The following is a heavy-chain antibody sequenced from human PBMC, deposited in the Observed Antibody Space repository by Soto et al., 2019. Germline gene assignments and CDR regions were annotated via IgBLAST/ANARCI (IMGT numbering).Heavy chain of an antibody. D-gene: IGHD2-2*01. CDR1: Y. V-gene: IGHV4-30-4*01. CDR3: ARAPGDCSSTSCYLILSPNWFDP. CDR2: IYYSGST. J-gene: IGHJ5*02. Sequence: YWSWIRQPPGKGLEWIGYIYYSGSTYYNPSLKSRVTISVDTSKNQFSLKLSSVTAADTAVYYCARAPGDCSSTSCYLILSPNWFDPWGQGTLVTVSS.